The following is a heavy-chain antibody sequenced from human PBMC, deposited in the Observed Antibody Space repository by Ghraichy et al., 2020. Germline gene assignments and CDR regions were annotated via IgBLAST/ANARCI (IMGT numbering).Heavy chain of an antibody. CDR3: ARVGRAAASRRGMDV. CDR2: INHSGST. J-gene: IGHJ6*02. D-gene: IGHD6-13*01. V-gene: IGHV4-34*01. Sequence: SETLSLTCAVYGGSFSGYYWSWIRQPPGKGLEWIGEINHSGSTNYNPSIKSRVTISVDTSKNQFSLKLSSVTAADTAVYYCARVGRAAASRRGMDVWGQGTTITVSS. CDR1: GGSFSGYY.